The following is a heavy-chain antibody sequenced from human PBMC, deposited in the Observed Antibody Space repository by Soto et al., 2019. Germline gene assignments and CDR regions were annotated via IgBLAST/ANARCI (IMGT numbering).Heavy chain of an antibody. CDR1: GFTFGDSY. Sequence: QMQLVESGGGLVKPGGSLRLSCAGSGFTFGDSYMSWIRQAPGKGLEWLSYISPGSRYPAYADSVKGRFTISRDNAKRSLYLQMMSLTAEDTAIYYCVRGGGGGLFDPWGQGTMVTVSS. CDR2: ISPGSRYP. CDR3: VRGGGGGLFDP. J-gene: IGHJ5*02. V-gene: IGHV3-11*06. D-gene: IGHD2-15*01.